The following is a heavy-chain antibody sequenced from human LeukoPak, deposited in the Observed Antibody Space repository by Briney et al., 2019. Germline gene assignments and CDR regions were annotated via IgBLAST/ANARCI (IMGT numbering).Heavy chain of an antibody. D-gene: IGHD2-15*01. CDR2: SGTGGGT. J-gene: IGHJ4*02. Sequence: PGGSLRLSCAVSGFTFSSYVMSWVRQAPGKGLEWVSTSGTGGGTYYADSVKGRFTISRDNSKNTLYLQMDSLRAEDTAIYYCAKRVTYSIDSWGQGTLVTVSS. CDR3: AKRVTYSIDS. V-gene: IGHV3-23*01. CDR1: GFTFSSYV.